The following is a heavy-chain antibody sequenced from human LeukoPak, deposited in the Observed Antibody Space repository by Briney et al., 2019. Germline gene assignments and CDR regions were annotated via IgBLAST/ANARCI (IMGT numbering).Heavy chain of an antibody. CDR2: IWYDGSNK. J-gene: IGHJ4*02. CDR1: GFTFSSYG. V-gene: IGHV3-33*01. D-gene: IGHD5-12*01. CDR3: ARALVAIRLHFDY. Sequence: GGSLRLSCAASGFTFSSYGMHWVRQAPGKGLGWVAVIWYDGSNKYYADSVKGRFTISRDNSKNTLYLQMNSLRAEDTAVYYCARALVAIRLHFDYWGQGTLVTVSS.